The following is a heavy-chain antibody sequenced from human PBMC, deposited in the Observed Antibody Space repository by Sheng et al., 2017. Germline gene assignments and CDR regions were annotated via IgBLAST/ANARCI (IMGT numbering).Heavy chain of an antibody. CDR3: AKDMESGGSFAHPGYYYGMDV. CDR1: GFSFKDYE. V-gene: IGHV3-48*03. J-gene: IGHJ6*02. Sequence: EVQLVESGGRLVQPGGSLRLSCVASGFSFKDYEMNWVRQAPGKGLEWLSYITTSGNMINYADSVKGRFAISRDDAKNTLNLQMTGLRVEDTAVYYCAKDMESGGSFAHPGYYYGMDVWGQGP. D-gene: IGHD2-15*01. CDR2: ITTSGNMI.